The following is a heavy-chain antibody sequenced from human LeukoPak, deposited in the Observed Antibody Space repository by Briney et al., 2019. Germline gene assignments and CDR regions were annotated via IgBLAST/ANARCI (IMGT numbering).Heavy chain of an antibody. CDR2: IIPIFGTA. CDR1: GGTFSSYA. J-gene: IGHJ4*02. Sequence: SVKVSCKASGGTFSSYAISWVRQAPGQGLEWMGGIIPIFGTANYAQKFQGRVTITADKSTSTAYMELSSLRSEDTAVYYFARDLGYSSGRYGGGGDYWGQGTLVTVSS. CDR3: ARDLGYSSGRYGGGGDY. D-gene: IGHD6-19*01. V-gene: IGHV1-69*06.